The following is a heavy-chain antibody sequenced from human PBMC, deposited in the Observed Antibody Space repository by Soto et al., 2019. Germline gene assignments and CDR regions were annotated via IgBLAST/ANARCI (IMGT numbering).Heavy chain of an antibody. CDR3: ARDSSSWPSGTVDY. Sequence: QVQLVESGGGVVQPGTSLRLSCAASGFTFSNYAMHWVRQAPGKGLEWVAVISYVGSNKYYADSVKGRFTISRDNSKNTLYLQMNSLRAEDTAVYYCARDSSSWPSGTVDYWGQGTLVTVSS. CDR1: GFTFSNYA. CDR2: ISYVGSNK. D-gene: IGHD6-13*01. V-gene: IGHV3-30-3*01. J-gene: IGHJ4*02.